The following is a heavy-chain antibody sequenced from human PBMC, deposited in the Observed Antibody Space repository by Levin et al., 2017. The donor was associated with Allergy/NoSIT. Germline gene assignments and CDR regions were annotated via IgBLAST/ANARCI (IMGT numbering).Heavy chain of an antibody. CDR2: IYYSGST. Sequence: SETLSLTCTVSGGSISSSSYYWGWIRQPPGKGLEWIGSIYYSGSTYYNPSLKSRVTISVDTSKNQFSLKLSSVTAADTAVYYCARQVYFDWLLEYYFDYWGQGTLVTVSS. V-gene: IGHV4-39*01. CDR3: ARQVYFDWLLEYYFDY. D-gene: IGHD3-9*01. CDR1: GGSISSSSYY. J-gene: IGHJ4*02.